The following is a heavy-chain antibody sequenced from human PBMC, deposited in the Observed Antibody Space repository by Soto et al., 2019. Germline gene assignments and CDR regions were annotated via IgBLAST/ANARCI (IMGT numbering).Heavy chain of an antibody. D-gene: IGHD6-19*01. V-gene: IGHV4-59*01. CDR2: IYYSGST. J-gene: IGHJ4*02. CDR3: ARDAPVAGTYQSFFDY. CDR1: GSSIISYY. Sequence: LQTLSLTCTVSGSSIISYYWSGIRQTPGKGLEWIGYIYYSGSTNYNPSLKSRVTISVDTSKNQFSLKLSSVTAADTAVYYCARDAPVAGTYQSFFDYWGQGTLVTVS.